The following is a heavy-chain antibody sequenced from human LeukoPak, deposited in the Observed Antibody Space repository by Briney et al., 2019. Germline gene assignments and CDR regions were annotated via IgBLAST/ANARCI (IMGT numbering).Heavy chain of an antibody. Sequence: PGGSLRLSCAASGFTFSSYGMHWVRQAPDKELEWVAVISYDGSNKYYADSVKGRFTISRDNSKNTLYLQMNSLRAEDTAVYYCAKSSRQVVPAAMFDYWGQGTLVTVSS. D-gene: IGHD2-2*01. V-gene: IGHV3-33*05. CDR1: GFTFSSYG. J-gene: IGHJ4*02. CDR3: AKSSRQVVPAAMFDY. CDR2: ISYDGSNK.